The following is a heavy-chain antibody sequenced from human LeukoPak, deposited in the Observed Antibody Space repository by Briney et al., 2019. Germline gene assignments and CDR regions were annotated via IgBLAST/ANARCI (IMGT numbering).Heavy chain of an antibody. V-gene: IGHV1-46*01. CDR1: GYTFTSYY. D-gene: IGHD2-15*01. J-gene: IGHJ4*02. Sequence: ASVKVSCKASGYTFTSYYMHWVRQAPGQGLEWMGIINPSGGSTSYAQKLQGRVTMTRDTSTSAVYMELSSLRSEDTAVYYCARDLGGSCIDYWGQGTLVTVSS. CDR2: INPSGGST. CDR3: ARDLGGSCIDY.